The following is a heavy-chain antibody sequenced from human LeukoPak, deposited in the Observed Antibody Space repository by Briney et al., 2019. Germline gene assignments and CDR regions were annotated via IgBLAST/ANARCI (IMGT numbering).Heavy chain of an antibody. Sequence: GGALSVSCAASGCTFISYARHGVGQAGCKGVEGVAGISYDGSNKYYADSVQGRFTIHRHNSKNPLYLQTTSLQPEDTAVYYCARQGPYDFWSGYYLLDYGGQEPLVTVPS. J-gene: IGHJ4*02. CDR3: ARQGPYDFWSGYYLLDY. CDR2: ISYDGSNK. CDR1: GCTFISYA. V-gene: IGHV3-30-3*01. D-gene: IGHD3-3*01.